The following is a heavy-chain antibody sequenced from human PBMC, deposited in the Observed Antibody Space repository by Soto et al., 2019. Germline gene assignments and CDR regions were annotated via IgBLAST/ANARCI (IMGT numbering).Heavy chain of an antibody. J-gene: IGHJ4*02. V-gene: IGHV4-34*01. D-gene: IGHD3-3*01. CDR1: GAPFRGYY. CDR3: ARGREIFGAVTPFEY. CDR2: INHTGST. Sequence: SATLSLTCAVYGAPFRGYYWTWIRQHPGKGLEWIGEINHTGSTKYNPSLKSRVTISLDTSKNQFSLSLRSVTAADTAVYYCARGREIFGAVTPFEYWGQGTQVTVSS.